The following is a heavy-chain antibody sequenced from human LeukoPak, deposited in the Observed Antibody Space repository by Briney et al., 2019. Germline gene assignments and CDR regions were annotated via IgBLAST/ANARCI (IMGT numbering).Heavy chain of an antibody. CDR1: GGSFSGYY. CDR2: INHSGST. Sequence: SETLSLTCAVYGGSFSGYYWSWIRQPPGKGLEWIGEINHSGSTNYNPSLKSRVTIPVDTSKNQFSLKLSSVTAADTAVYYCARVGFDIVVVPAATSAFDIWGQGTMVTVSS. V-gene: IGHV4-34*01. D-gene: IGHD2-2*01. CDR3: ARVGFDIVVVPAATSAFDI. J-gene: IGHJ3*02.